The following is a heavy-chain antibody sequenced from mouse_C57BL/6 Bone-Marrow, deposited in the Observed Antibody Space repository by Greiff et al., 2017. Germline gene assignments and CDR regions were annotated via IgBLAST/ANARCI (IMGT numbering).Heavy chain of an antibody. CDR2: ISYDGSN. D-gene: IGHD2-5*01. CDR3: ARVRRAYSNYDYYAMDY. J-gene: IGHJ4*01. Sequence: VQLKESGPGLVKPSQSLSLTCSVTGYSITSGYYWNWIRQFPGNKLEWMGYISYDGSNNYNPSLKNRISITRDTSKNQFFLKLNSVTTEDTATYYCARVRRAYSNYDYYAMDYWGQGTSVTVSS. CDR1: GYSITSGYY. V-gene: IGHV3-6*01.